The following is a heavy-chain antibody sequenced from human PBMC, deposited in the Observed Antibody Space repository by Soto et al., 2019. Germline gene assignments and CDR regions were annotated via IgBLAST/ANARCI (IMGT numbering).Heavy chain of an antibody. J-gene: IGHJ6*02. Sequence: QITLKESGPTLVKPTQTLTLTCTFSGFSLSTSGVGVAWIRQPPGKALEWLELIYWDEDKRYRPSLESRLTITKDTSKNQVVLTMTHMDSVDTATYYCAYLPCSGGSCYWFSFSGMDVWGQGTTVTVSS. D-gene: IGHD2-15*01. CDR3: AYLPCSGGSCYWFSFSGMDV. CDR1: GFSLSTSGVG. V-gene: IGHV2-5*02. CDR2: IYWDEDK.